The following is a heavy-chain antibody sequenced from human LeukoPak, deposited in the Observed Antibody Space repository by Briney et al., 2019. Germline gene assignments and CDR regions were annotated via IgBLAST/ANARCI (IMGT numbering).Heavy chain of an antibody. CDR3: ARDSSGWYRGYFDY. D-gene: IGHD6-19*01. CDR1: GFTVSSNY. V-gene: IGHV3-53*01. Sequence: GGSLRLSCAASGFTVSSNYMSWVRQAPGKGLEWVSVTYSGGSTYYADSVKGRFTISRDNSKNTLYLQMNSLRAEDTAVYYCARDSSGWYRGYFDYWGQGTLVTVSS. CDR2: TYSGGST. J-gene: IGHJ4*02.